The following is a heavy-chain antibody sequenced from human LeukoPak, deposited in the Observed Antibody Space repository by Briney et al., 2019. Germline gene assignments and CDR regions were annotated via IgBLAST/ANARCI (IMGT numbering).Heavy chain of an antibody. CDR3: AKDRCSNGIGCYYYYMDV. CDR1: GFTFNNYW. D-gene: IGHD2-8*01. V-gene: IGHV3-30*02. CDR2: IQYDGSNE. J-gene: IGHJ6*03. Sequence: GGSLRLSCAASGFTFNNYWMNWVRQAPGKGLEWVAYIQYDGSNEQYADSVKGRFSISRDSSKNILYLQMNSLRAEDTAVYYCAKDRCSNGIGCYYYYMDVWGKGTTVTISS.